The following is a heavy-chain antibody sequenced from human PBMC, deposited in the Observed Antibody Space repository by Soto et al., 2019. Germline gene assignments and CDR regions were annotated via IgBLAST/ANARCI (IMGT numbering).Heavy chain of an antibody. CDR2: ISYDGSNK. V-gene: IGHV3-30*18. J-gene: IGHJ6*02. CDR1: GLTFSSYG. D-gene: IGHD2-15*01. Sequence: GGSLRLSCAASGLTFSSYGMHWVRQDPGKGLEWVAVISYDGSNKYYADSVKGRFTISRDNSKNTLYLQMNSLRAEDTAVYYCAKESLGQLLLYYYYGMDVWGQGTTVTVSS. CDR3: AKESLGQLLLYYYYGMDV.